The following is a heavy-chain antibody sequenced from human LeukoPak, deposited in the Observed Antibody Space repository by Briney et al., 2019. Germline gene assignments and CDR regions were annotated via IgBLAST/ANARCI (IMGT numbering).Heavy chain of an antibody. CDR2: INHSGST. V-gene: IGHV4-34*01. J-gene: IGHJ5*02. Sequence: SETLSLTCAVYGGSFSGYYWSWIRQPPGKGLEWIGEINHSGSTNYNPSLKSRVTISVDTSKNQFSLKLSSVTAADTAAYYCARGFVVVPAAIRWNWFDPWGQGTLVTVSS. CDR3: ARGFVVVPAAIRWNWFDP. CDR1: GGSFSGYY. D-gene: IGHD2-2*02.